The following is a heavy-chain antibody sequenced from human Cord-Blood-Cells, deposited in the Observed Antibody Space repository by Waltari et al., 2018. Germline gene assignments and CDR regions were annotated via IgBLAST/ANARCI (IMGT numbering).Heavy chain of an antibody. J-gene: IGHJ4*02. D-gene: IGHD6-6*01. CDR1: GGSFSGYS. CDR2: INQSGNT. Sequence: QVQLQQWGAGLLKPSETLSLPCAVYGGSFSGYSWSWIRQPPGKGLEWVGEINQSGNTNHNPSLKSRVTVSVDTSKYQFSLKLSSVTASDTAVYYCAREYSSSSFYFDYWGQGTLVTVSS. CDR3: AREYSSSSFYFDY. V-gene: IGHV4-34*01.